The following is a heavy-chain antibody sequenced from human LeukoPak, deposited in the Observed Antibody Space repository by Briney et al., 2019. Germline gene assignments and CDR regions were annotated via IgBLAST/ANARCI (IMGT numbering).Heavy chain of an antibody. Sequence: SQTLSLTCTVSGGSINSGGHYWSWIRLRPGKGLEWIGYIYCTGSTDYNPSLKSRVTISVDTSKNQFSLRLTSVTAADTAVYYCARVPVVWGQGTLVTVSS. J-gene: IGHJ4*02. CDR3: ARVPVV. D-gene: IGHD2-2*01. CDR2: IYCTGST. V-gene: IGHV4-31*03. CDR1: GGSINSGGHY.